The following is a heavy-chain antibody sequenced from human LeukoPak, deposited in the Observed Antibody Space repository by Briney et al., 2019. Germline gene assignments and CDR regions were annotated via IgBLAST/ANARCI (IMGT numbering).Heavy chain of an antibody. V-gene: IGHV4-59*08. CDR3: ARRRGGYGYSWFDP. CDR1: GGSITSYY. J-gene: IGHJ5*02. CDR2: IYYSGST. D-gene: IGHD5-18*01. Sequence: SETLSLTCTVSGGSITSYYWSWIRQPPGQGLEWIGYIYYSGSTTYNPPLKSRVTISVDTSKNQFSLKLSSVTPPDTAVYYCARRRGGYGYSWFDPWGQGTLVTVSS.